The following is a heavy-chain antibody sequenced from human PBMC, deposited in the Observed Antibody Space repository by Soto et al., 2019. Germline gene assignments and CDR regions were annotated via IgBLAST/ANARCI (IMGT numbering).Heavy chain of an antibody. CDR3: AKDAISGDGIWLMDS. CDR2: TLRSGSSA. Sequence: GGSLNLSCAASGCTFRNYAMTWARQAPGKGLEWVSSTLRSGSSAYYADSVRGRFTNSSDTPANSLYLQMDNLRAEDTAIYYCAKDAISGDGIWLMDSWGQGTVVTSPQ. V-gene: IGHV3-23*01. CDR1: GCTFRNYA. D-gene: IGHD4-17*01. J-gene: IGHJ5*02.